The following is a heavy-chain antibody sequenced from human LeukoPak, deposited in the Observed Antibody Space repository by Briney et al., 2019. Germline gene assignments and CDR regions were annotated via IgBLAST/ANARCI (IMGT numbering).Heavy chain of an antibody. V-gene: IGHV1-2*02. CDR2: INPNNGGT. D-gene: IGHD2-2*01. CDR1: GYTFTGYH. Sequence: ASVKVSCKASGYTFTGYHIHWVRQAPGQGLEWMGWINPNNGGTNYAQKFQGRVTMTRDTSINTAYMELSSLRSDDTAVYYCARDCSSTSCYRPSDYWGQGTLVTVSS. CDR3: ARDCSSTSCYRPSDY. J-gene: IGHJ4*02.